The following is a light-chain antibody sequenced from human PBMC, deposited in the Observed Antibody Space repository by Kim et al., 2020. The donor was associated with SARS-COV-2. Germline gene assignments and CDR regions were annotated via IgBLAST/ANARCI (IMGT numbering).Light chain of an antibody. CDR2: DAS. CDR1: HSVGIS. J-gene: IGKJ4*01. V-gene: IGKV3-11*01. CDR3: QQRGGWPPALT. Sequence: PGEGAPLSCRGSHSVGISLALDQQTPGQAPRPLLDDASTRATGIPDRVSGSGSGTDITLTIGSLELRDFAIYYCQQRGGWPPALTFGGGTKVDIK.